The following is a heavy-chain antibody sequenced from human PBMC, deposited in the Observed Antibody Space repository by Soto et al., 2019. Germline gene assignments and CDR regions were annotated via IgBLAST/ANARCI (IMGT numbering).Heavy chain of an antibody. CDR1: GFTVSGHY. CDR3: ARGGDHFDSSGHYYPFYFDL. V-gene: IGHV3-53*01. CDR2: IYRGGDQ. Sequence: QPGGSLRLSCVASGFTVSGHYMSWVRQAPGQGLEWVSVIYRGGDQFYTDSVKGRFTIFRDPSKDTVYLQMNNLRPEDTAAYYCARGGDHFDSSGHYYPFYFDLWGQGTLVTVSS. D-gene: IGHD3-22*01. J-gene: IGHJ4*02.